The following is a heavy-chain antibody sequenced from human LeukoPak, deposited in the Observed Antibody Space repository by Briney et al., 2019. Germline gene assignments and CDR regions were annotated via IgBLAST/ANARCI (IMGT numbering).Heavy chain of an antibody. CDR3: ARGDWNHFDS. CDR2: IYSGGSA. CDR1: GGSISGGSYS. D-gene: IGHD1-1*01. J-gene: IGHJ4*02. V-gene: IGHV4-30-4*07. Sequence: PSETLSLTCVVSGGSISGGSYSWSWIRQPPGKGLEWIGYIYSGGSAYYNPSLESPLTISVDTSKNHFSLKLNSVTAADTAVYYCARGDWNHFDSWGQGTLNTVSS.